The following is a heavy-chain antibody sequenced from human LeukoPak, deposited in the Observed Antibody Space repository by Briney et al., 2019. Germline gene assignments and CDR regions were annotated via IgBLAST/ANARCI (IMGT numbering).Heavy chain of an antibody. CDR1: GDPISSHSGYK. V-gene: IGHV4-61*08. CDR2: VYYSGTT. Sequence: SETLSLTCTVSGDPISSHSGYKWNWIRQAPGNGLEWIGYVYYSGTTSYNPSVNSRVTISVDTSKNQFSLKLTSVTAADTAVYYCAREWSAFDYWGQGTLVTVSS. J-gene: IGHJ4*02. CDR3: AREWSAFDY. D-gene: IGHD3-3*01.